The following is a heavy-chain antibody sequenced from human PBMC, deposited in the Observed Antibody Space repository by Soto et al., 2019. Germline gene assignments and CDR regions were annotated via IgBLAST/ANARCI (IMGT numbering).Heavy chain of an antibody. D-gene: IGHD3-22*01. Sequence: QVQLQQWGAGLLKPSETLSLTCAVYGGSFSGYYWSWIRQPPGKGLEWIGEINHSGSTNYSPSLKGRVTISVDTSKNQFSLKLSSVTAADTAVYYCARDAYYYDSSGYYYNYYYYYGMDVWGQGTTVTVSS. V-gene: IGHV4-34*01. CDR1: GGSFSGYY. CDR3: ARDAYYYDSSGYYYNYYYYYGMDV. CDR2: INHSGST. J-gene: IGHJ6*02.